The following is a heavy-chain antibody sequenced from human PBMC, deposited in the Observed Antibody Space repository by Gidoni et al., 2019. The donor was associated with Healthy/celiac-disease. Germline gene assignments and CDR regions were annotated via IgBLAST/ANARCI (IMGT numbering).Heavy chain of an antibody. J-gene: IGHJ3*02. V-gene: IGHV1-8*01. Sequence: QVQLVQSGAEVKKPGASVKASCQASGYTFTSYDINWVRQATGQGLEWMGWMNPNSGNTGYAQKFQGRVTMTRNTSISTAYMELSSLRSEDTAVYYCARAAFDIVVVVAATLDAFDIWGQGTMVTVSS. CDR2: MNPNSGNT. CDR3: ARAAFDIVVVVAATLDAFDI. CDR1: GYTFTSYD. D-gene: IGHD2-15*01.